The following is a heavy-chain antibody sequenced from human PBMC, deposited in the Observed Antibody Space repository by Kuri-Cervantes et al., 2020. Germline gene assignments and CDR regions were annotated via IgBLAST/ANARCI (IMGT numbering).Heavy chain of an antibody. Sequence: ESLKISCTVSGGPILNSYWSWIRQPPGKGLEWIGYVYDSGTNYNPSLKSRVTISVDTSKNQFSLKLSSVTAADTAVYYCARGVGYRRKSTNYYYYMDVWGKGTTVTVSS. CDR3: ARGVGYRRKSTNYYYYMDV. D-gene: IGHD1-1*01. J-gene: IGHJ6*03. CDR1: GGPILNSY. CDR2: VYDSGT. V-gene: IGHV4-59*13.